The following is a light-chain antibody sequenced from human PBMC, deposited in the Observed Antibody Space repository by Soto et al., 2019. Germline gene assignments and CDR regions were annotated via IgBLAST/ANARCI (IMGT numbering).Light chain of an antibody. J-gene: IGKJ1*01. CDR3: LQQNSYPQT. CDR1: QGIRDA. Sequence: DIQMTQSPSSLSASVGDRVTITCRASQGIRDALGWYQQKPGKAPKRLIYAASSLHSGVPSRFSGSGSGTEFTLTISSLQPEDVAYYYCLQQNSYPQTFGQGTKVEIK. CDR2: AAS. V-gene: IGKV1-17*01.